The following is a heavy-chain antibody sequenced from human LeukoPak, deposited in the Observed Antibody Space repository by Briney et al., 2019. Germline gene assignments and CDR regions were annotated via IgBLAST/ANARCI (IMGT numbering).Heavy chain of an antibody. V-gene: IGHV4-59*01. D-gene: IGHD1-1*01. CDR3: ARAQLNLLVDFGMDV. J-gene: IGHJ6*02. CDR1: GGSITTYY. CDR2: INYSGST. Sequence: SETLSLTCTVSGGSITTYYWTWIRQPPGKGLEWIGYINYSGSTNYNPSLRSRVTISVDTSKNQFSLKLSSVTAADTAVYYCARAQLNLLVDFGMDVWGQGTTVTVS.